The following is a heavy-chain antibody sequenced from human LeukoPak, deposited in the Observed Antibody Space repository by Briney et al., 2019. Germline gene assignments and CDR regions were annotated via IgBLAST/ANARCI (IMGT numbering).Heavy chain of an antibody. Sequence: GGSLRLSCAASAFTFSDHYMDWVRQAPGKGLEWVGRIRAKANSYTTEYAASVKGRSTISRDDSKNSLYLQMNSLKIEDTAVYYCAGGSYSSSWKTFDYWGQGTLVTVSS. D-gene: IGHD6-13*01. CDR2: IRAKANSYTT. CDR3: AGGSYSSSWKTFDY. J-gene: IGHJ4*02. V-gene: IGHV3-72*01. CDR1: AFTFSDHY.